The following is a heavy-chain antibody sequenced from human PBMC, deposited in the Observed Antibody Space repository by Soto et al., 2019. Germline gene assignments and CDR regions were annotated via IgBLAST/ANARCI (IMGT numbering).Heavy chain of an antibody. J-gene: IGHJ4*02. V-gene: IGHV1-46*01. CDR2: INPSGGST. CDR1: GYTFTSYY. CDR3: ARVGPGGYCSGGSCFYFDY. D-gene: IGHD2-15*01. Sequence: QVQLVQSGAEVKKPGASVKVSCKASGYTFTSYYMHWVRQAPGQGLEWMGIINPSGGSTRYAQKFQGRVTMTRDTSTSTVYMELSSLRSEDTAVYYCARVGPGGYCSGGSCFYFDYWGQGTLVTVSS.